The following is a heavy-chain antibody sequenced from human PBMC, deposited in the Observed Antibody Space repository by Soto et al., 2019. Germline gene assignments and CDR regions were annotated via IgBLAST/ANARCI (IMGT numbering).Heavy chain of an antibody. J-gene: IGHJ6*03. CDR1: GYTFTSYD. Sequence: VASVKVSCKASGYTFTSYDINWVRQATGQGLEWMGWMNPNSGNTGYAQKFQGRVTMTRNTSISTAYMELSSLRSEDTAVYYCARVVPAAMRSNYYYYMDVWGKGTTVTVSS. CDR3: ARVVPAAMRSNYYYYMDV. CDR2: MNPNSGNT. D-gene: IGHD2-2*01. V-gene: IGHV1-8*01.